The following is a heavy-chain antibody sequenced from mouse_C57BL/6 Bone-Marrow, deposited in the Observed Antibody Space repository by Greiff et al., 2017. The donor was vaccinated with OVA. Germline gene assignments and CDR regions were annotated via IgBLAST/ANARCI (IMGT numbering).Heavy chain of an antibody. CDR3: ARHKDYYSNFYAMDY. CDR1: GFTFSDYG. J-gene: IGHJ4*01. D-gene: IGHD2-5*01. V-gene: IGHV5-15*01. CDR2: ISNLAYSI. Sequence: EVQVVESGGGLVQPGGSLKLSCAASGFTFSDYGMAWVRQAPRKGPEWVAFISNLAYSIYYADTVTGRFTISRENAKNTLYLEMSSLRSEDTAMYYCARHKDYYSNFYAMDYWGQGTSVTVSS.